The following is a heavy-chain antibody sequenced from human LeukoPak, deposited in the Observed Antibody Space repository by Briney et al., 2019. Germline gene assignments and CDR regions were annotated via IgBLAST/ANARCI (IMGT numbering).Heavy chain of an antibody. CDR3: ARDRGLYGSGSFYSSNGIFED. J-gene: IGHJ4*02. V-gene: IGHV1-18*01. CDR1: GGTFSSYA. CDR2: ISGYNGNT. Sequence: ASVKVSCKASGGTFSSYAISWVRQAPGQGLEWMGWISGYNGNTNYAQKLQGRVTMTTDTSTSTAYMELRSLRSDDTAVYYCARDRGLYGSGSFYSSNGIFEDWGQGTLVTVSS. D-gene: IGHD3-10*01.